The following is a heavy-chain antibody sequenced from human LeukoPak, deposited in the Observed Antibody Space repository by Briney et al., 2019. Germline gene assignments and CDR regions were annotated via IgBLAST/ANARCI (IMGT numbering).Heavy chain of an antibody. V-gene: IGHV3-33*06. CDR2: IWYDGSNK. J-gene: IGHJ4*02. D-gene: IGHD5-12*01. CDR3: AKDSGAKIRYLDY. Sequence: GGSLRLSRAASGFTFSSYGMHWVRQAPGKGLEWVAVIWYDGSNKYYADSVKGRFTISRDNSKNTLYLQMNSLRAEDTAVYYCAKDSGAKIRYLDYWGQGTLVTVSS. CDR1: GFTFSSYG.